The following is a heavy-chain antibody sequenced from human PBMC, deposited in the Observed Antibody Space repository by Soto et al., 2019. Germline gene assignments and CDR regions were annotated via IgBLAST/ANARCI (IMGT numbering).Heavy chain of an antibody. D-gene: IGHD3-9*01. Sequence: EVQLVESGGGLVKPGGSLRLSCAASGFTFSNAWMSWVRQAPGKGLEWVGRIKSKTDGGTTDYAAPVKGRFTISRDDSKNTLYLQMNSLKTEDTAVYYCTTSTYYDILTGYPYGMDVWVQGTTVTVSS. CDR3: TTSTYYDILTGYPYGMDV. CDR1: GFTFSNAW. V-gene: IGHV3-15*01. CDR2: IKSKTDGGTT. J-gene: IGHJ6*02.